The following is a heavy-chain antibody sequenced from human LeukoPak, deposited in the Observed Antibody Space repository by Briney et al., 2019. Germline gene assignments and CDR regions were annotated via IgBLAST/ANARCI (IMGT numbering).Heavy chain of an antibody. J-gene: IGHJ5*02. CDR3: ARDSRFDNLFDP. CDR2: ISGYNGYT. V-gene: IGHV1-18*01. Sequence: ASVKVSCKASGYTFINYGITWVRQAPGQGLEWMGWISGYNGYTKYAQKFQGRVTMTTDTSTSTAYMELRSLRSDDTAVYYCARDSRFDNLFDPWGQGTLVTVSS. CDR1: GYTFINYG.